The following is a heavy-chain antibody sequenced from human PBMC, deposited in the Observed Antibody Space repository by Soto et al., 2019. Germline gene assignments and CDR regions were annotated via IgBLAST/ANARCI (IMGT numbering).Heavy chain of an antibody. D-gene: IGHD3-3*01. J-gene: IGHJ6*02. CDR2: IIPIFGTA. Sequence: GASVKFSCKASGGTFSSYAISWVRQPPGQGLEWMGGIIPIFGTANYAQKFQGRVTITADKSTSTAYMELSSLRSEDTAVYYCARGGRYDFWSGRYGMDVWGQGTTVTVSS. V-gene: IGHV1-69*06. CDR1: GGTFSSYA. CDR3: ARGGRYDFWSGRYGMDV.